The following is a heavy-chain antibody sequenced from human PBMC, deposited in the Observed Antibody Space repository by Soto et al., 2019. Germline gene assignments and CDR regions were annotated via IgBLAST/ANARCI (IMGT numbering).Heavy chain of an antibody. D-gene: IGHD5-18*01. CDR2: ISYGGST. CDR1: GGSINSGGYC. V-gene: IGHV4-31*03. J-gene: IGHJ4*02. CDR3: SRGILV. Sequence: QVQLQESGPGLVKPSQTLSLTCTVSGGSINSGGYCWSWIRQHPGKGLEWIGCISYGGSTSYNASRXSRXTISVATSKDRFSRKLSSVPAADTAVYYCSRGILVWGQGTLITVSS.